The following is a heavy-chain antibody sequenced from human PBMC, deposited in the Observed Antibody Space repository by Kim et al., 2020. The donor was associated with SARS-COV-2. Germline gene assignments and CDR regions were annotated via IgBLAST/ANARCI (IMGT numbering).Heavy chain of an antibody. CDR3: ARGYLSSSWYPQPQNWFDP. CDR1: GGSISSGGYY. Sequence: TLSLTCTFSGGSISSGGYYWSWLRQHPGKGLEWIGYIYYSGSTYYKPSLKSRVTISVDTSKNQFSLKLSSVTAADTAVYYCARGYLSSSWYPQPQNWFDPWGQGTLVTVSS. CDR2: IYYSGST. J-gene: IGHJ5*02. V-gene: IGHV4-31*03. D-gene: IGHD6-13*01.